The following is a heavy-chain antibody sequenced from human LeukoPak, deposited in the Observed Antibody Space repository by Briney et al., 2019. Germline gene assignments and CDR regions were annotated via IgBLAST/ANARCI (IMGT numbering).Heavy chain of an antibody. Sequence: GGSLRLSCTASGFSFSTSWMSWVRQTPGKGLEGVANIKKDGSEEYYVDSVKTRFTISRDNAKNSLYLQLNILIVEDTAVYYCERLSTSVAGGDHWGQGTLVTVSS. J-gene: IGHJ4*02. CDR2: IKKDGSEE. D-gene: IGHD6-19*01. V-gene: IGHV3-7*01. CDR1: GFSFSTSW. CDR3: ERLSTSVAGGDH.